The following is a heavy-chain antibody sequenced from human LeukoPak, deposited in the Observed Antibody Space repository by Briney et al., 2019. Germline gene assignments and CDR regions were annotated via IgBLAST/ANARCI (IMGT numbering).Heavy chain of an antibody. CDR2: RYYSGFI. CDR1: DDSIISSDYY. V-gene: IGHV4-39*01. CDR3: ARLKVGTTHPDY. D-gene: IGHD1-26*01. J-gene: IGHJ4*02. Sequence: SETLSLTCAVSDDSIISSDYYWGWIRQPPGKGLEWIGSRYYSGFIYYNPSVKSRVTISVDTSKNQFSLELTSMTAADTAVYYCARLKVGTTHPDYWGQGTLVTVSS.